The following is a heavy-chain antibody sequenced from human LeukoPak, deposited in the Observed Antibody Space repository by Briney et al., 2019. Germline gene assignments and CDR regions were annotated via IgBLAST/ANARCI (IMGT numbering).Heavy chain of an antibody. CDR3: AKDQWFSAYDHIY. V-gene: IGHV3-23*01. CDR2: ISGSGGDT. Sequence: PGGSLRLSCAASGFTFSSYAMSWVRQAPGKGLEWVSAISGSGGDTYYAGSVMGRFTISRDNSKNTLYLHMNSLRAEDTAVYYCAKDQWFSAYDHIYWGQGTLVSVSS. J-gene: IGHJ4*02. CDR1: GFTFSSYA. D-gene: IGHD5-12*01.